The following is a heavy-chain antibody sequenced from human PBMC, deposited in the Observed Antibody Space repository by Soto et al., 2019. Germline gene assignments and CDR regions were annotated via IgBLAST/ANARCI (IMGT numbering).Heavy chain of an antibody. J-gene: IGHJ4*02. CDR3: ARDRRSYYSDGSGLDF. V-gene: IGHV4-30-2*01. CDR2: TYHTGTA. CDR1: GCAISSGGYC. D-gene: IGHD3-22*01. Sequence: PSEALSLTYGHSGCAISSGGYCGTWIRQPPGKGLEWVGHTYHTGTAYYSPSLKSRVTISVDTSKDQFSLKLTSATAADTAVYYCARDRRSYYSDGSGLDFWGQG.